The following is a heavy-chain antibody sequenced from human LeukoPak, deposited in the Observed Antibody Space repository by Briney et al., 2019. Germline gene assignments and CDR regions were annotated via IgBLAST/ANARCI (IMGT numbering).Heavy chain of an antibody. CDR3: ARGRRYSGYEFDY. CDR2: ISSSSSYI. CDR1: GFTFSSYS. Sequence: GGSLRLSCAASGFTFSSYSMNWVRQAPGKGLEWVSSISSSSSYIYYSDSVKGRFTISRDNAKNSLYLQMNSLRAEDTAVYYCARGRRYSGYEFDYWGQGTLVTVSS. J-gene: IGHJ4*02. V-gene: IGHV3-21*01. D-gene: IGHD5-12*01.